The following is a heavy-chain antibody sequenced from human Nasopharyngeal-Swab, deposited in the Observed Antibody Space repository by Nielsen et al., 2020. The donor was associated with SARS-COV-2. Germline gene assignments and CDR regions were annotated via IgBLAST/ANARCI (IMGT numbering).Heavy chain of an antibody. CDR2: IRSKGNNYAT. CDR3: TRCGGGCYSGRDY. CDR1: GFTFIDSA. Sequence: GESLKISCAASGFTFIDSAIHWVRQASGKGLEWVGRIRSKGNNYATAYSASVKGRFIIFRDDPTNTAYLQMNSLKTEDTAMYYCTRCGGGCYSGRDYWGQGTLVTVSS. D-gene: IGHD2-15*01. J-gene: IGHJ4*02. V-gene: IGHV3-73*01.